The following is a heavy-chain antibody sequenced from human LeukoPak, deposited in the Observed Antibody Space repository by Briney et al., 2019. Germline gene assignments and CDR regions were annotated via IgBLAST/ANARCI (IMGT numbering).Heavy chain of an antibody. CDR1: GFTFSSYS. CDR3: ARDVDYYDSSGYYHSP. Sequence: PGGSLRLSCAASGFTFSSYSMNWVRQAPGKGLEWVSYISSSSSTIYYADSVKGRFTISRDNAKNSLYLQMNSLRAEDTAVYYCARDVDYYDSSGYYHSPWGQGTLVTVSS. J-gene: IGHJ4*02. D-gene: IGHD3-22*01. V-gene: IGHV3-48*04. CDR2: ISSSSSTI.